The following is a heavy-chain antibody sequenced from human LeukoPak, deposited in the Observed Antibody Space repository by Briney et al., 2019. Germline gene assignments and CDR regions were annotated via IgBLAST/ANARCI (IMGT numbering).Heavy chain of an antibody. CDR2: IITIFSST. D-gene: IGHD2/OR15-2a*01. J-gene: IGHJ3*02. CDR3: ARPRAPYQLLAELPDALDI. CDR1: GANFNSYT. Sequence: ASVKLSCKGSGANFNSYTITWVRQAPGQGLEWVGGIITIFSSTNYAQSLPGRVTITADRSTTTDYMELTSLRSDDTAIYYCARPRAPYQLLAELPDALDIWGQGTMITVSS. V-gene: IGHV1-69*06.